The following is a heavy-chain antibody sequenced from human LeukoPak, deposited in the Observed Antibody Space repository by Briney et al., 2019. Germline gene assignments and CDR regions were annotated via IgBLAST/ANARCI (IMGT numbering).Heavy chain of an antibody. J-gene: IGHJ4*02. Sequence: GGSLRLSCAASGFTFTSYSMNWVRQAPGKGLEWVSTISGGGGSTYYADSVKGRFTISRDNSKNTLYLQVNSLRAEDTAVYYCAKGGKWDVTPFDYWGEGTLVTVSS. CDR1: GFTFTSYS. D-gene: IGHD1-26*01. CDR3: AKGGKWDVTPFDY. CDR2: ISGGGGST. V-gene: IGHV3-23*01.